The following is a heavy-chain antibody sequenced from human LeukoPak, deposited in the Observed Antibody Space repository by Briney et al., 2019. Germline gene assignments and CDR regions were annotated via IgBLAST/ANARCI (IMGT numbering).Heavy chain of an antibody. V-gene: IGHV3-21*01. Sequence: GGALRHSRAASGFTLSSYSMNWVRPARGKGLEWVSSISSSSSYIYYADAVKGRFTISRDNAKNSLYLQMNSLRAEDTAVYYCASYGSGRQHADYWGQGTLVTVSS. J-gene: IGHJ4*02. D-gene: IGHD3-10*01. CDR2: ISSSSSYI. CDR3: ASYGSGRQHADY. CDR1: GFTLSSYS.